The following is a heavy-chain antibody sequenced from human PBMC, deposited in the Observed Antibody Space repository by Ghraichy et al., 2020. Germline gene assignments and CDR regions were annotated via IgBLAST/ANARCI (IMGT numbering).Heavy chain of an antibody. CDR1: GGSIRGGYY. CDR3: ARGFNLGYCSSSTCPFWSFEP. V-gene: IGHV4-59*12. D-gene: IGHD2-15*01. J-gene: IGHJ2*01. CDR2: IHYSGIT. Sequence: SETLSLTCTVSGGSIRGGYYWSWLRQPPGRGLEWIGYIHYSGITHYNPSYESRVTFSVDTSNNHFSLNLTSVTAADTATYYCARGFNLGYCSSSTCPFWSFEPLGRGTLVTV.